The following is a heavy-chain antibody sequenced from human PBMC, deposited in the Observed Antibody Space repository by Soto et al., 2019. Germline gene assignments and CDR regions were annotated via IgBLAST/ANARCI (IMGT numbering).Heavy chain of an antibody. J-gene: IGHJ6*02. Sequence: QVQLVQSGAEVKKPGSSVKVSCKASGGTFSSYAISWVRQAPGQGLEWMGGIIPIFGTANYAQKFQGRVTITADESTSTAYMELSSLRSEDTAVYYCAKYDFWSGVPAYYGMDVWGQGTTVTVSS. CDR2: IIPIFGTA. CDR3: AKYDFWSGVPAYYGMDV. V-gene: IGHV1-69*01. CDR1: GGTFSSYA. D-gene: IGHD3-3*01.